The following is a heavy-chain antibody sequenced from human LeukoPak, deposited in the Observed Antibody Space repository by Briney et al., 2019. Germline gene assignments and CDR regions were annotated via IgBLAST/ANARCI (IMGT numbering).Heavy chain of an antibody. V-gene: IGHV1-69*04. CDR1: GGTFSNYA. Sequence: SVKVSCKASGGTFSNYAISWVRQAPGQGLEWMGRIIPILGIANYAQKFQGRVTITADKSTSTAYMELSSLRSEDTAVYYCARALRYYYDSSGYYYPLGYWGQGTLVTVSS. CDR3: ARALRYYYDSSGYYYPLGY. D-gene: IGHD3-22*01. CDR2: IIPILGIA. J-gene: IGHJ4*02.